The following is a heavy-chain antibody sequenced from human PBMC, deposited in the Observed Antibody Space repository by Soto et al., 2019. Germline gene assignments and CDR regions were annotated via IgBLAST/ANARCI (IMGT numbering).Heavy chain of an antibody. D-gene: IGHD2-2*01. Sequence: PGGSLRLSCAASGFTFSSYAMSWVRQAPGKGLEWVSAISGSGGSTYYADSVKGRFTISRDNSKNTLYLQMNSLRAEDTAVYYCAKFFSTSSYYYYGMDFWGQGSTDPVSS. CDR1: GFTFSSYA. CDR2: ISGSGGST. V-gene: IGHV3-23*01. CDR3: AKFFSTSSYYYYGMDF. J-gene: IGHJ6*02.